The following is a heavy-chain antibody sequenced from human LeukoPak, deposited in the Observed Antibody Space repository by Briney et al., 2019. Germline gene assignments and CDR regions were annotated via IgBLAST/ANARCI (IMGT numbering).Heavy chain of an antibody. V-gene: IGHV1-8*01. CDR2: MNPNSGNT. CDR3: ARGQGGPAAQAFHI. J-gene: IGHJ3*02. CDR1: GYTFTSYD. D-gene: IGHD6-13*01. Sequence: ASVKVSCKASGYTFTSYDINWVRQATGQGLEWMGWMNPNSGNTGYAQTFQGRVIMTRNTSISTAYMELSSLTSEDTAVYYCARGQGGPAAQAFHIWGQGTMVTVSS.